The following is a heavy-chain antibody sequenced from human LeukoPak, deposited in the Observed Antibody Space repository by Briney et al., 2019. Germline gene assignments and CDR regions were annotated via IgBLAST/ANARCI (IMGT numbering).Heavy chain of an antibody. V-gene: IGHV3-64*01. CDR3: ARDGPRYYYDSSGSTDRGLYYYYGMDV. Sequence: GGSLRLSCAASGFTFSSYAMHRVRQAPGKGLEYVSAISCNGGSTYYANSVKGRFTISRDNSKNTLYLQMNSLRAEDTAVYYCARDGPRYYYDSSGSTDRGLYYYYGMDVWGQGTTVTVSS. D-gene: IGHD3-22*01. CDR1: GFTFSSYA. J-gene: IGHJ6*02. CDR2: ISCNGGST.